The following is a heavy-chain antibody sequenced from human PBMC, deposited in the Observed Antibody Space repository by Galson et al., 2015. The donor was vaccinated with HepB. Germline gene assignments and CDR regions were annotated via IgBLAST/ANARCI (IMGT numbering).Heavy chain of an antibody. CDR1: GDSVSSNSAA. V-gene: IGHV6-1*01. J-gene: IGHJ6*02. D-gene: IGHD3-16*01. Sequence: CAISGDSVSSNSAAWNWIRQSPSRGLEWLGGTYYRSKWYNDYAVSVKSRITINPDTSNNQFSLQLNSVTPEDTAVYYCARGDYDYYGLDVWGQGTTVTVSS. CDR2: TYYRSKWYN. CDR3: ARGDYDYYGLDV.